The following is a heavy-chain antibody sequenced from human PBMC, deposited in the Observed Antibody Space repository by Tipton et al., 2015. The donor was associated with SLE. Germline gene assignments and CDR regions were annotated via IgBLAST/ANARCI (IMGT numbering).Heavy chain of an antibody. V-gene: IGHV4-34*01. CDR3: AGVSRDAFEI. Sequence: TLSLTCAVYGGSFSGYYWSWIRQPPGKGLEWIGEINHSGSTNYNPSLKSRVTISVDTSKNQFSLKLSSVTAADTAVYYCAGVSRDAFEIWGQGTMVAFSP. J-gene: IGHJ3*02. CDR2: INHSGST. CDR1: GGSFSGYY. D-gene: IGHD5/OR15-5a*01.